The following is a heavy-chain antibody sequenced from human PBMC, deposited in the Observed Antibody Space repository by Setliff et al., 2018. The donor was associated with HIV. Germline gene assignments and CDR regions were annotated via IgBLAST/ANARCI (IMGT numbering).Heavy chain of an antibody. V-gene: IGHV4-31*03. CDR3: AREGKTALVTKYLDY. CDR1: GGSISSATYY. D-gene: IGHD5-18*01. Sequence: LSLTCTVSGGSISSATYYWSWIRQYPGKGLEWIGYIDYSGSAYYNPSLKRRITISRDTSKNQFSLKMNSVTAADTAVYYCAREGKTALVTKYLDYWGQGTLVTVSS. J-gene: IGHJ4*02. CDR2: IDYSGSA.